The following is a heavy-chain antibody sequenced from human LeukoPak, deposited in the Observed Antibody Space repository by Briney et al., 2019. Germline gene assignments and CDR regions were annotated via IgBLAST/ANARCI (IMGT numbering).Heavy chain of an antibody. D-gene: IGHD4-17*01. V-gene: IGHV3-11*06. CDR1: GFTLSVYY. CDR3: ASGDYAEAY. Sequence: PGESLTLSCAASGFTLSVYYVSWIRHPPGEGLEWVSYISSRSSYTNYADSVTGRFTISRDNAKNSLYLQMNSLRAEDTAVYYCASGDYAEAYWGQGTLVTVSS. CDR2: ISSRSSYT. J-gene: IGHJ4*02.